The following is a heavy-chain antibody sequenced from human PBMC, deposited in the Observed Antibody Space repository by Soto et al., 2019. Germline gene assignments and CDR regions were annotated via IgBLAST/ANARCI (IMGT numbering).Heavy chain of an antibody. Sequence: QVQLQESGPGLVKPSQTLSLTCTVSGGSISSGGYYWRWIRQHPGKGLEWIGYIYYSGRTYYNPSLKSRVTISVDTSKNQFSLKLSSVTAADTAVYYCARRARYGDGPDYWGQGTLVTVSS. V-gene: IGHV4-31*03. J-gene: IGHJ4*02. CDR2: IYYSGRT. D-gene: IGHD5-18*01. CDR3: ARRARYGDGPDY. CDR1: GGSISSGGYY.